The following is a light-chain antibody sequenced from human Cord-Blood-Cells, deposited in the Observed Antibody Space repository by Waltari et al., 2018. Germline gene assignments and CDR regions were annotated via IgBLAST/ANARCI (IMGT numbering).Light chain of an antibody. J-gene: IGKJ3*01. CDR3: QQYGSSPRVT. CDR1: QSVSSCY. CDR2: GAS. V-gene: IGKV3-20*01. Sequence: EIVFTQSPGPLSLSPGERATLSCRARQSVSSCYLTWYQQKPGQAPRLLIYGASSRATGIPDRFSGSGSGTDFTLTISRLEPEDFAVYYCQQYGSSPRVTFGPGTKVDIK.